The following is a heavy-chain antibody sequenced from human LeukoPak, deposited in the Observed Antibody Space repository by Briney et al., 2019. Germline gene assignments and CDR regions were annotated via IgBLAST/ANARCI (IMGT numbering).Heavy chain of an antibody. J-gene: IGHJ4*02. V-gene: IGHV3-21*01. D-gene: IGHD1-26*01. CDR3: ARDLSGSYRTGFDY. CDR1: GFTFSSFS. Sequence: PGGSLRLSCAASGFTFSSFSFNWVRQGPGKGLEWVSSISSSSSYIYYADSVKGRFTISRDNAKNSLYLQMNSLRAEDTAVYYCARDLSGSYRTGFDYWGQGTLVTVSS. CDR2: ISSSSSYI.